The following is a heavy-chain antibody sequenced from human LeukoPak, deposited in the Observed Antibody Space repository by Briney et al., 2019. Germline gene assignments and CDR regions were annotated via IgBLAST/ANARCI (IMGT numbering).Heavy chain of an antibody. J-gene: IGHJ4*02. D-gene: IGHD3-10*01. V-gene: IGHV1-46*01. Sequence: ASVKVSCKASGYTFINYGISWVRQAPGQGLEWVGIINPNGGSTSYAQNRVTMTRDTSTSTFYMELSSLKSEDTAVYYCARASNYGSGNYHLDYWGQGTLVTVSS. CDR2: INPNGGST. CDR3: ARASNYGSGNYHLDY. CDR1: GYTFINYG.